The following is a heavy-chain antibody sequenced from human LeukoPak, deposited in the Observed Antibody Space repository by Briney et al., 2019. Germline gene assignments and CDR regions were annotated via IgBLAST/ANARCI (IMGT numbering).Heavy chain of an antibody. D-gene: IGHD1-26*01. CDR1: GGSISSSSSY. J-gene: IGHJ4*02. CDR2: IYYSGST. Sequence: SETLSLPCTVSGGSISSSSSYWGWIRQPPGKGLEWIGSIYYSGSTYYNPSLKSRVTISVDTSKNQFSLKLSSVTAADTAVYYCARQAAGELLGYWGQGTLVTVSS. V-gene: IGHV4-39*01. CDR3: ARQAAGELLGY.